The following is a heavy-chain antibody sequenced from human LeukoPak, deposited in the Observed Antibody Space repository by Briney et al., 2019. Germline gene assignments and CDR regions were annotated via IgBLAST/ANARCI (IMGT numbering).Heavy chain of an antibody. CDR3: AKDYYDSSGYMVHFDY. D-gene: IGHD3-22*01. CDR2: ISGDGGST. CDR1: GFTFDDCA. J-gene: IGHJ4*02. Sequence: PGGSLRLSCAASGFTFDDCAMHWVRQAPGKGLEWVSLISGDGGSTYYADSVKGRFTISRDNSKNSLYLQMNSLRTEDTALYYCAKDYYDSSGYMVHFDYWGQGTLVTVSS. V-gene: IGHV3-43*02.